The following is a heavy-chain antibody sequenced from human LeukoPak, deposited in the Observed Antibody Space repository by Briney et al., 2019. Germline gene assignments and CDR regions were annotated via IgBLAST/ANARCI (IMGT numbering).Heavy chain of an antibody. V-gene: IGHV4-61*05. CDR3: VRHSRVVAFDY. CDR1: GGSISSSSYY. D-gene: IGHD2-15*01. Sequence: SETLSLTCTVSGGSISSSSYYWGWIRQPPGKGLEWIGYIYYTGNTNYNPSLKSRVTISEDTSKNQVSLELNSVTAADTAVYYCVRHSRVVAFDYWGQGNLVTVSS. J-gene: IGHJ4*02. CDR2: IYYTGNT.